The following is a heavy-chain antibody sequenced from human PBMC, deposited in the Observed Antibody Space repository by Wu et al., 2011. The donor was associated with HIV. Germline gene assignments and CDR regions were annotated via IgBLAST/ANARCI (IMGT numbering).Heavy chain of an antibody. Sequence: VQSGAEVKKPGATVKISCKVSGYTFSDYYMHWVQQAPGKGLEWMGFVDPEDGETKYAEKFQGRVTIGTDSTSTNFYMEMTGLRPEDTATYYCAREVGRGVSDLSGMDVWGQGTTITVSS. J-gene: IGHJ6*02. V-gene: IGHV1-69-2*01. CDR2: VDPEDGET. D-gene: IGHD2-21*02. CDR1: GYTFSDYY. CDR3: AREVGRGVSDLSGMDV.